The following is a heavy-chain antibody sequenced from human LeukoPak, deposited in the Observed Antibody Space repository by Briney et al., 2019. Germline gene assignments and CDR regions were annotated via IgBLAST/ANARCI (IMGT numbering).Heavy chain of an antibody. D-gene: IGHD2-21*01. CDR2: IHYSGST. Sequence: PSETLSLTCTVSGGSITSSYWTWIRQPPGKGLEWIGYIHYSGSTNYNPSLKSRVTISVDTSKNQFSLKLNSVTAADTAVYYCARDSSLVVIAVSQGDFDYWGQGTLVTVSS. J-gene: IGHJ4*02. CDR3: ARDSSLVVIAVSQGDFDY. V-gene: IGHV4-59*12. CDR1: GGSITSSY.